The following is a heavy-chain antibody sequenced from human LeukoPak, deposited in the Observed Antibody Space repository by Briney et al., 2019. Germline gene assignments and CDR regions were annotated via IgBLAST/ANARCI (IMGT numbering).Heavy chain of an antibody. V-gene: IGHV3-73*01. CDR1: GCTFSGSA. Sequence: PGGSLKLSCAASGCTFSGSAMHWVRQASGKGLEWVGRIRSKANSYATAYAASVKGRFTISRDDSKNTAYLQMNSLKTEDTAVYYCTRHPDYGEYNWFDPWGQGTLVTVSS. D-gene: IGHD3-10*01. J-gene: IGHJ5*02. CDR3: TRHPDYGEYNWFDP. CDR2: IRSKANSYAT.